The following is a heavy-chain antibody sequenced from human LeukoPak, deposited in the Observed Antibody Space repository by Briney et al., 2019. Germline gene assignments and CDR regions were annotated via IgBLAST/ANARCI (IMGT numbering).Heavy chain of an antibody. J-gene: IGHJ6*03. Sequence: SGTLCLTCAVSGGSFSGYYWSWIRQPPGKGLEWIGEIHHSGITNYNPSLKSRVTISVDTSKNQFSLKLSSVTAADTAVYYCAAGADYYYIDVWGKGTTVTVSS. CDR1: GGSFSGYY. CDR2: IHHSGIT. CDR3: AAGADYYYIDV. V-gene: IGHV4-34*01. D-gene: IGHD3-10*01.